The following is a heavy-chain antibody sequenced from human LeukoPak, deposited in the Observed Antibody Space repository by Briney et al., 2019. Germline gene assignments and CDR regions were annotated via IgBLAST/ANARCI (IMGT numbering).Heavy chain of an antibody. J-gene: IGHJ4*02. CDR3: ARDSGGGTTGGSPNY. Sequence: GGSLRLSCAASGFTFSSYSMNRVRQAPGKGLEWVSSISSSSSYIYYADSVKGRFTISRDNAKNSLYLQMNSLRAEDTAVYYCARDSGGGTTGGSPNYWGQGTLVTVSS. CDR2: ISSSSSYI. CDR1: GFTFSSYS. D-gene: IGHD1-1*01. V-gene: IGHV3-21*01.